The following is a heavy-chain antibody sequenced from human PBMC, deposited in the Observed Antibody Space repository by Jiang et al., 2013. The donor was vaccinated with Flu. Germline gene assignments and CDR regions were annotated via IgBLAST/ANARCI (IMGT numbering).Heavy chain of an antibody. CDR2: ISFDGSDK. CDR3: TRGDTSRWAFIDY. Sequence: VQLVESGGGVVQPGRSLRLSCAASGFTFTAYAMHWVRQAPGKGLEWVAAISFDGSDKYYAESVKGRFTISRDNSKNTLFLQMSSLKTEDTAVYYCTRGDTSRWAFIDYWGQGTLVTVSS. D-gene: IGHD6-13*01. V-gene: IGHV3-30*04. CDR1: GFTFTAYA. J-gene: IGHJ4*02.